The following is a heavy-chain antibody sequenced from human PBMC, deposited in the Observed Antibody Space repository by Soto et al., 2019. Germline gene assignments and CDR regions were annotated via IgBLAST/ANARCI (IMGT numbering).Heavy chain of an antibody. V-gene: IGHV3-33*01. D-gene: IGHD2-2*01. CDR3: GRCTSTSCHLGSDY. Sequence: QVQLVESGGGVVQPGRSLRLSCAASGFTFSSYGMHWVRQAPGKGVEWVAVIWYDGSNKYYADSVKGRFTISRDNSKNTLYLQMKSLRAEETAVYYCGRCTSTSCHLGSDYWGQGTLVTVSS. CDR1: GFTFSSYG. J-gene: IGHJ4*02. CDR2: IWYDGSNK.